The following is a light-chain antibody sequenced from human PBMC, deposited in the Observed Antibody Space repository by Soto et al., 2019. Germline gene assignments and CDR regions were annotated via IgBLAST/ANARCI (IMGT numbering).Light chain of an antibody. J-gene: IGKJ1*01. CDR3: QQGYSTPPT. CDR2: AAS. V-gene: IGKV1-39*01. Sequence: DVPMTQSPSSLSASVGDRVTITCRASQSISTYLNWYQQTPGKAPKLLIYAASSLQSGVTSRFSGSCTGTDFTLTSSSLHPEDSATYYCQQGYSTPPTFGQGTKVEI. CDR1: QSISTY.